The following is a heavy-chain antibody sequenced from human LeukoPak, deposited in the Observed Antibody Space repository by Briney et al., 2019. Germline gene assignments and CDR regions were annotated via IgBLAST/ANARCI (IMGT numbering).Heavy chain of an antibody. J-gene: IGHJ2*01. CDR2: INQSGSI. CDR1: GGSFSGYY. D-gene: IGHD4-17*01. V-gene: IGHV4-34*01. CDR3: ARGSYGDYGFKHWYFDL. Sequence: LKPSETLSLTCAVYGGSFSGYYWNWIRQPPEKGLEWIGEINQSGSINYNLSLKSRVTMSVDTSKNQFSLKLSSVTAADTAVYYCARGSYGDYGFKHWYFDLWGRGTLVTVSS.